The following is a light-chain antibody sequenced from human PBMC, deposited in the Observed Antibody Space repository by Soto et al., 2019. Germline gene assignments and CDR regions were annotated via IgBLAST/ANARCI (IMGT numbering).Light chain of an antibody. CDR3: QSYDSSLSGSYV. J-gene: IGLJ1*01. CDR1: SSNIGAGYD. CDR2: SNN. Sequence: QLVLTQPPSVSGAPGQRVTISCTGSSSNIGAGYDVHWYQRLPGTAPKVLIYSNNNRPSGVPDRFSGSKSGTSASLAITGLQAVDEADYYCQSYDSSLSGSYVFGTGTKLTVL. V-gene: IGLV1-40*01.